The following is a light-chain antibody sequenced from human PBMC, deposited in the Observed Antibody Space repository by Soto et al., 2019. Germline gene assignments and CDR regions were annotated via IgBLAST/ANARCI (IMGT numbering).Light chain of an antibody. CDR1: SSDVGTYNY. Sequence: QSVLTQPASVSGSPGQSITISCTGTSSDVGTYNYVSWYQQHPGKAPKVMIYEVSNRPSGVSNRFSGSKSGNTASLTISGLQTEDEADYYCISYTGTSTPYVFGTGTKVTVL. CDR2: EVS. J-gene: IGLJ1*01. V-gene: IGLV2-14*01. CDR3: ISYTGTSTPYV.